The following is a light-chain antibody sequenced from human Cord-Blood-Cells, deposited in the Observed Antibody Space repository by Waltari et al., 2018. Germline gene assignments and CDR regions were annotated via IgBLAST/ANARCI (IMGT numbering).Light chain of an antibody. CDR3: QSYDSSLSGWV. CDR2: GNS. Sequence: QSVLTQPPSVSGAPGQRVTISCTGSRSNIGAGYDVPWYQQLPGTAPKLLIHGNSNRPSGVPDRFSGSKSGTSASLAITGLQAEDEADYYCQSYDSSLSGWVFGGGTKLTVL. CDR1: RSNIGAGYD. V-gene: IGLV1-40*01. J-gene: IGLJ3*02.